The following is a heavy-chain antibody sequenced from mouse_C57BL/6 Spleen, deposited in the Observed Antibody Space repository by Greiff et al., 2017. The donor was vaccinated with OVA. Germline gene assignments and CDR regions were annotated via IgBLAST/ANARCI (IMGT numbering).Heavy chain of an antibody. D-gene: IGHD3-2*02. CDR1: GYTFTDYN. J-gene: IGHJ4*01. V-gene: IGHV1-18*01. CDR2: INPNNGGT. Sequence: EVQLQQSGPELVKPGASVKIPCKASGYTFTDYNMDWVKQSHGKSLEWIGDINPNNGGTIYNQKFKGKATLTVDKSSSTAYMELRSLTSEDTAVYYCARSLTAQATGSYAMDYWGQGTSVTVSS. CDR3: ARSLTAQATGSYAMDY.